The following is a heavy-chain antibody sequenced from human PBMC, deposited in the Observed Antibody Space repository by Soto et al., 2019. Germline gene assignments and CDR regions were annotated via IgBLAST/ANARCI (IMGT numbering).Heavy chain of an antibody. CDR1: GYTFTGYY. V-gene: IGHV1-69*01. CDR2: IIPIFGTA. J-gene: IGHJ3*02. D-gene: IGHD1-26*01. Sequence: QVQLVQSGAEVKKPGASVKVSCKASGYTFTGYYMHWVRQAPGQGLEWRGWIIPIFGTANYAQKFQGRVTITADESTSTAYMELSSLRSEDTAVYYCARGGDTTINDAFDIWGQGTMVTVSS. CDR3: ARGGDTTINDAFDI.